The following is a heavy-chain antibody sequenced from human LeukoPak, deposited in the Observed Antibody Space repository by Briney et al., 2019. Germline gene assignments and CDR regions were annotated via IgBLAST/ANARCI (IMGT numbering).Heavy chain of an antibody. J-gene: IGHJ4*02. CDR2: INPNSGDT. Sequence: GASVKASCKASGYTFTGYYLHWVRQAPGQGLEWMGWINPNSGDTNYAQKFQGRVTMTRDTSISTAYMDLSRLRSDDTAVYYCARIQTEDDYWGQGTLVTVSS. V-gene: IGHV1-2*02. CDR1: GYTFTGYY. CDR3: ARIQTEDDY.